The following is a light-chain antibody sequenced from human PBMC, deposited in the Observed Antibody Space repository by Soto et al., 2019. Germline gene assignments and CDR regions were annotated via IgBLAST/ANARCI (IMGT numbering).Light chain of an antibody. V-gene: IGLV2-23*02. CDR3: CSYAGSSFYV. Sequence: QSVLTQPASVSGSPGQSITISCTGTSSDVGSYNLVSWNQQHPGKAPKLMIYEVSKRPSGVSNRFSGSKSGNTASLTISGLQAEDEADYYCCSYAGSSFYVFGTGTKVTVL. CDR2: EVS. J-gene: IGLJ1*01. CDR1: SSDVGSYNL.